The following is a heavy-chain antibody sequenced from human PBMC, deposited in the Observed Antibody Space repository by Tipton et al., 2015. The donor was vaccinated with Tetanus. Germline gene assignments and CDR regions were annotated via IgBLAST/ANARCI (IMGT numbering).Heavy chain of an antibody. J-gene: IGHJ5*01. CDR3: ARQYVQQSMPGPTYNWFDS. V-gene: IGHV4-34*01. D-gene: IGHD2-2*01. CDR1: DGSFTGYK. CDR2: INYRGTT. Sequence: TLSLTCDVSDGSFTGYKWTWLRQPPRKGLEWIGDINYRGTTTSNPSLQSRLNILLDTSKRQFSLRLTSVTAADTAVYFCARQYVQQSMPGPTYNWFDSWGQGTPVTVSS.